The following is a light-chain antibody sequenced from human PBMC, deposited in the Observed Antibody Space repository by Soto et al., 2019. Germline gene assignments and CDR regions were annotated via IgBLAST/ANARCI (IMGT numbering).Light chain of an antibody. CDR2: AAS. CDR3: QQYNTYST. CDR1: QSISSY. J-gene: IGKJ1*01. V-gene: IGKV1-39*01. Sequence: DIQMTQSPSSLSASVGDRVTITCRASQSISSYLNWYQQKPGKAPKLLIYAASSLQSGVPSRFSGSGSGTEFTLTITSLQPDDFATYYCQQYNTYSTFGQGTKGDIK.